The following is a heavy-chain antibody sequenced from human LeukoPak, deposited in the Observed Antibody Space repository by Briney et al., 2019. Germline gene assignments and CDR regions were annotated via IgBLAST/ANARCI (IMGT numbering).Heavy chain of an antibody. J-gene: IGHJ4*02. V-gene: IGHV4-59*01. CDR3: ARCSMTTVTLFDY. CDR2: IYYSGST. D-gene: IGHD4-11*01. Sequence: SETLSLTCTVSGGSISSYFWSWIRQPPGKGLEWIGYIYYSGSTNYNPSLKSRVTISVDTSKNQFSLKLSSVTAADTAVYYCARCSMTTVTLFDYWGQGTLVTVSS. CDR1: GGSISSYF.